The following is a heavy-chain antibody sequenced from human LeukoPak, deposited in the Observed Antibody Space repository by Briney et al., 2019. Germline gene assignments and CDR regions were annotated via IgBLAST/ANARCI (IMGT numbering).Heavy chain of an antibody. CDR1: GASISGYY. V-gene: IGHV4-59*01. CDR3: ARGRGGGGTSNNWFDP. D-gene: IGHD2-15*01. J-gene: IGHJ5*02. CDR2: IYYTGNT. Sequence: SGTLSLTCTVSGASISGYYWSWIRQPPGKGLDYIGYIYYTGNTNYNPSLKSRVTISVDTSKNQFSLKLSAVTAADTAVYYCARGRGGGGTSNNWFDPWGQGTHVIVSS.